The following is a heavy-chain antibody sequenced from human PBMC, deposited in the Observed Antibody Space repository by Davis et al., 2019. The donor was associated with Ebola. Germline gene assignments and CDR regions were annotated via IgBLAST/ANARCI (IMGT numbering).Heavy chain of an antibody. CDR1: GYTFTNYY. Sequence: AASVKVSCKASGYTFTNYYMHWVRQAPGQGLEGMGWISAYNGNTNYAQKLQDRVTMTTDTSTTTVFMELRNPRSDDTDVYWCARGEGAPDYWGQGTLVTVSS. V-gene: IGHV1-18*04. CDR3: ARGEGAPDY. J-gene: IGHJ4*02. D-gene: IGHD3-16*01. CDR2: ISAYNGNT.